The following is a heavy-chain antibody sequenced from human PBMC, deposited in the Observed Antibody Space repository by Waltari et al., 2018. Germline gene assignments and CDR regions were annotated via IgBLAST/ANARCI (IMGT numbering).Heavy chain of an antibody. V-gene: IGHV3-23*03. CDR1: GFTFSNYA. J-gene: IGHJ4*02. D-gene: IGHD6-19*01. Sequence: EVQLLESGGGLVQPGGSLRLSCAASGFTFSNYAMSWVRQTPGKGLEWVSLIYSGGSTYYIAPVKGRFTISRDNSKDTLYLQMNSLRAEDTAVYYCVKRLDYSGWGGGSDYWGQGALVTVSS. CDR3: VKRLDYSGWGGGSDY. CDR2: IYSGGST.